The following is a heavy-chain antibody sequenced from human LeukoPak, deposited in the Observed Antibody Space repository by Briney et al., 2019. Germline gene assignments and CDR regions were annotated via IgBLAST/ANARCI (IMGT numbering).Heavy chain of an antibody. V-gene: IGHV6-1*01. D-gene: IGHD6-13*01. J-gene: IGHJ4*02. Sequence: SQTLSLTCAISGDSVSSNSAAWNWIRQSPSRGLEWLGRTYYRSKWYNDYAVSVKSRITINPDTSKNQFSLQLNSVTPEDTAVYYCARVSPWELVPQNGPFDYWGQGTLVTVSS. CDR3: ARVSPWELVPQNGPFDY. CDR1: GDSVSSNSAA. CDR2: TYYRSKWYN.